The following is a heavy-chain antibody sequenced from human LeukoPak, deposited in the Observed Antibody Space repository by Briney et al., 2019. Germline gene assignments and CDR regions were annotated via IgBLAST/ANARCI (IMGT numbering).Heavy chain of an antibody. Sequence: GGSLRLSCAASGITFSSYWMNWVRQAPGKGLEWVANMKQDGSEKYYVDSAKGRFTISRDNAKNSLYLQMNSLGDEDTAVYYCARDLGHSGYDLYDYWGQGTLVTVSS. CDR2: MKQDGSEK. CDR3: ARDLGHSGYDLYDY. V-gene: IGHV3-7*01. J-gene: IGHJ4*02. D-gene: IGHD5-12*01. CDR1: GITFSSYW.